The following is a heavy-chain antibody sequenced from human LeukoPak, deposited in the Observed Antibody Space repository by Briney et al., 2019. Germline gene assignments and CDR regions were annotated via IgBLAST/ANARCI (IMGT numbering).Heavy chain of an antibody. CDR1: GSTFISYS. CDR3: ARDLNGGNSA. V-gene: IGHV1-2*02. D-gene: IGHD4-23*01. J-gene: IGHJ5*02. CDR2: INPSSGGT. Sequence: ASVTVSCKTSGSTFISYSITWVRQAPGQGLEWMGWINPSSGGTNYAQKFQGRVTMTRDTSINIDYMELSSLRSDDTAVYYCARDLNGGNSAWGQGTLVTVSS.